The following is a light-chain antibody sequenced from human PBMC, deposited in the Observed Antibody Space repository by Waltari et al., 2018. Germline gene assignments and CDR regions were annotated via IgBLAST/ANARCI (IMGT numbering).Light chain of an antibody. V-gene: IGKV3-15*01. J-gene: IGKJ5*01. CDR1: QSVSSK. CDR3: QQYYNWPPVT. CDR2: GAS. Sequence: EIVMTQSPATLSVSQGERATLSCRASQSVSSKLTWYQQKPGQAPRLLIYGASTRATGIPARFSGSGSGTDFTLTISSLQSEDFAVYYCQQYYNWPPVTFGQGTRLEIK.